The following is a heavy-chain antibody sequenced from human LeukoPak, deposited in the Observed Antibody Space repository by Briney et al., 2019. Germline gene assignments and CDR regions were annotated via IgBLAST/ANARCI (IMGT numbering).Heavy chain of an antibody. D-gene: IGHD5-18*01. V-gene: IGHV4-34*01. J-gene: IGHJ3*02. CDR2: INHSGST. CDR3: ASPITAMVNDAFDI. Sequence: SETLSLTCAVYGGSFSGYYWSWIRQPPGKGLEWIGEINHSGSTNYNPSLKSRVTISVDTSKNQFSLKLSSVTAADTAVYYCASPITAMVNDAFDIWGQGTMVTVSS. CDR1: GGSFSGYY.